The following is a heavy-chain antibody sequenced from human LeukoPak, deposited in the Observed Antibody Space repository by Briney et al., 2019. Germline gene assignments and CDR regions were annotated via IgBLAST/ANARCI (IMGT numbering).Heavy chain of an antibody. CDR2: THNEATT. V-gene: IGHV3-11*04. D-gene: IGHD6-25*01. Sequence: GGSLRLSCAASGFTFSDYYMSWIRQAPGKGLKWVSYTHNEATTRYADSVRGRFTTSRDNAKNSLYLEMNSLRAEDTAVYYCARGGKSRFDYWGQGILVTVSS. CDR3: ARGGKSRFDY. CDR1: GFTFSDYY. J-gene: IGHJ4*02.